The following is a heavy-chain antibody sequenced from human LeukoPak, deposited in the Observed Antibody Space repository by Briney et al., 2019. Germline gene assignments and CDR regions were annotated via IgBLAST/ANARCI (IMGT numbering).Heavy chain of an antibody. CDR1: GFTFNSYG. Sequence: GGSLRLSCVASGFTFNSYGMNWVRQAPGKELEWVSFLRYDGINQHYADSVGGRFTVSRDNPNNTLYLQMNSLRPEDTAVYYCAKDPVAGAPAYYFDNWGQGTLVTVSS. V-gene: IGHV3-30*02. CDR2: LRYDGINQ. D-gene: IGHD6-19*01. J-gene: IGHJ4*02. CDR3: AKDPVAGAPAYYFDN.